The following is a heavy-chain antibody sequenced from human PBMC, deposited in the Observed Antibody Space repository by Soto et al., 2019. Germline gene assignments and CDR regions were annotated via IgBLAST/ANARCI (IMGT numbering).Heavy chain of an antibody. D-gene: IGHD1-20*01. Sequence: EVQLVEYGGGLVQPGGSLRLSCAASGFTFSTYWMHWVRQAPGKGLVWVSRINSDGSSTNYADSVKGRFAILRDNAKNTLYLQMNSLRADDTALYYCARDNWNSNWGHVSLVTVSS. V-gene: IGHV3-74*01. CDR1: GFTFSTYW. J-gene: IGHJ4*01. CDR3: ARDNWNSN. CDR2: INSDGSST.